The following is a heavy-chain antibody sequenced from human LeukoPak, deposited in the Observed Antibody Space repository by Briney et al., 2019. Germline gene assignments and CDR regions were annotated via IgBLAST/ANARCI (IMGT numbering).Heavy chain of an antibody. J-gene: IGHJ3*02. D-gene: IGHD3-16*01. CDR3: AKDKTFGGVILAFDI. CDR2: IKQDGSET. V-gene: IGHV3-7*03. CDR1: GFTFSFYW. Sequence: GGSLRLSCTASGFTFSFYWMSWVRQAPGKGLEWVANIKQDGSETYYVDSVRGRFTISRDNAKNSLYLQMNSLRAEDTALYYCAKDKTFGGVILAFDIWGQGTMVTVSS.